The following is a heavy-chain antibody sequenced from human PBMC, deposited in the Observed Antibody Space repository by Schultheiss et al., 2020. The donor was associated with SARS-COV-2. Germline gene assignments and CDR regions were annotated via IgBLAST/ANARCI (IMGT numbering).Heavy chain of an antibody. Sequence: SETLSLTCAVSGYSISSGYYWGWIRQPPGKGLEWIGSIYHSGSTYYNPSLKSRVTISVDTSKNQFSLKLSSVTAADTAVYYCARAGSSIEPGWFDPWGQGTLVTVSS. D-gene: IGHD6-13*01. CDR2: IYHSGST. V-gene: IGHV4-38-2*01. J-gene: IGHJ5*02. CDR3: ARAGSSIEPGWFDP. CDR1: GYSISSGYY.